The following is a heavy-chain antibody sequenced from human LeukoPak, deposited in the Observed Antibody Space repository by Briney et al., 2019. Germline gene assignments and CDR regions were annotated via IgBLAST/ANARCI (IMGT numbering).Heavy chain of an antibody. CDR1: GYTFTGYY. CDR3: VGSMIVVEAYDY. Sequence: GASVKVSCKASGYTFTGYYMHWVRQAPGQGLEWMGRINPNSGGTNYAQKFQGRVTMTRDTSISTAYMELSRLRSDDTAVYYCVGSMIVVEAYDYWGQGTLVTVSS. V-gene: IGHV1-2*06. J-gene: IGHJ4*02. CDR2: INPNSGGT. D-gene: IGHD3-22*01.